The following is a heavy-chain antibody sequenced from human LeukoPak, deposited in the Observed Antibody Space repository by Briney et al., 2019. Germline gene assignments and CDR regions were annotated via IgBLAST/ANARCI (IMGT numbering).Heavy chain of an antibody. V-gene: IGHV1-2*02. J-gene: IGHJ4*02. CDR1: GYTFSGYY. Sequence: GSVKVSCKASGYTFSGYYIHWVRQAPGQGLEWMGYSSPNSGGANSAQKFRGRVTMTRDTSISTAYMELTRLGSDDTAGYYCAREGDGLLSKDFDYWGQGTLVTVSS. CDR3: AREGDGLLSKDFDY. CDR2: SSPNSGGA. D-gene: IGHD2-15*01.